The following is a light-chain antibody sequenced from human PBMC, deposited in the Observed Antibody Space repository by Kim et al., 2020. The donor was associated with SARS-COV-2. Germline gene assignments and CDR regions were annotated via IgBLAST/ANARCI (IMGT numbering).Light chain of an antibody. CDR1: SSDVGGYNY. Sequence: QSALTQPASVSGSPGQSITISCTGTSSDVGGYNYVSWYQQHPGKAPKLMIYDVNKWPSGVSNRFSGSKSGNTASLTISGLQAEDEADYYCSSYTSSSTLVFGGGTKL. CDR2: DVN. J-gene: IGLJ2*01. CDR3: SSYTSSSTLV. V-gene: IGLV2-14*03.